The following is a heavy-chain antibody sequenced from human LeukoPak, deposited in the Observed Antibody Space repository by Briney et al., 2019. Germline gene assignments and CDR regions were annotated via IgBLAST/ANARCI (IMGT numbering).Heavy chain of an antibody. CDR2: IIPIFGTA. V-gene: IGHV1-69*13. Sequence: SVKVSCKASGYTFTSYGISWVRQAPGQGLEWMGGIIPIFGTANYAQKFQGRVTITADESTSTAYMELSSLRSEDTAVYYCARGGPFMVIDYWGQGTLVTVSS. CDR3: ARGGPFMVIDY. CDR1: GYTFTSYG. D-gene: IGHD5-18*01. J-gene: IGHJ4*02.